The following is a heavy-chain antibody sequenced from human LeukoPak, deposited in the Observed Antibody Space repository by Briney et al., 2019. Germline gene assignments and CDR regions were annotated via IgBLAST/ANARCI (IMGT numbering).Heavy chain of an antibody. Sequence: GRSLRLSCAGSGFTFSHYGMHWVRQAPGQGLEWVAVISHDGSHKNYADSVKGRFTISRDNSKNTLYLQMNSLRAEDTAVYYCARDRGDSSGYYYGIFDYWGQGTLVTVSS. CDR3: ARDRGDSSGYYYGIFDY. J-gene: IGHJ4*02. D-gene: IGHD3-22*01. CDR1: GFTFSHYG. CDR2: ISHDGSHK. V-gene: IGHV3-30*03.